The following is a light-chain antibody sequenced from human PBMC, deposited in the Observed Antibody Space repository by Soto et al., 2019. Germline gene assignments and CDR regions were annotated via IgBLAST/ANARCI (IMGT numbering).Light chain of an antibody. CDR3: CSYAGNSLWV. Sequence: QSALTQPRSVSGSPGQSVTISCNGSSSDVGGSEFVSWYQQHPVKAPKLVIYDVTKRPSGVPDRFPGSKSGNTASLTISGLQAEDEADYYCCSYAGNSLWVFGGGTKLTVL. CDR1: SSDVGGSEF. J-gene: IGLJ3*02. V-gene: IGLV2-11*01. CDR2: DVT.